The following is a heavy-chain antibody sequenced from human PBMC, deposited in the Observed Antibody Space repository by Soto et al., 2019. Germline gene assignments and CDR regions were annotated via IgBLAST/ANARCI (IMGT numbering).Heavy chain of an antibody. CDR1: GGSISSGGYS. D-gene: IGHD2-2*02. CDR2: IYHSGST. Sequence: SETLSLTCAVSGGSISSGGYSWSWIRQPPGKGLEWIGYIYHSGSTYYNPSLESRVTISVDRSKNQFSLKLSSVTAADTAVYYCARGALGYCSSTSCYTFDYWGQGTLVTVSS. J-gene: IGHJ4*02. V-gene: IGHV4-30-2*01. CDR3: ARGALGYCSSTSCYTFDY.